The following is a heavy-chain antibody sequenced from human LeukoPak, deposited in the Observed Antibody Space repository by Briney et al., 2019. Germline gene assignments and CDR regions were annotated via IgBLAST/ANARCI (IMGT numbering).Heavy chain of an antibody. V-gene: IGHV4-39*01. CDR1: GGSISSSSYY. CDR3: ARIAADGMGVPCFDY. D-gene: IGHD6-13*01. CDR2: IYYSGST. Sequence: PSETLSLTCTVSGGSISSSSYYWGWIRQPPGKGLEWIGSIYYSGSTYYNPSLKSRVTISVDTSKNQFSLKLSSVTAEDTAVYYCARIAADGMGVPCFDYWGQGTLVTVSS. J-gene: IGHJ4*02.